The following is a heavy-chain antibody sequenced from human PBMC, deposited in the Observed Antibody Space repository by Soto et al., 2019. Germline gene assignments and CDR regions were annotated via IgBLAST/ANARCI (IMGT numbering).Heavy chain of an antibody. CDR2: INHSGST. J-gene: IGHJ4*02. CDR3: ARGEHDYGDYGDY. V-gene: IGHV4-34*01. CDR1: GGSFSGYY. Sequence: SETLSLTCAVYGGSFSGYYWSWIRQPPGKGLEWIGEINHSGSTNYNPSLKSRVTISVDTSKNQFSLKLSSVTAADTAVYYCARGEHDYGDYGDYWGQGTLVTVSS. D-gene: IGHD4-17*01.